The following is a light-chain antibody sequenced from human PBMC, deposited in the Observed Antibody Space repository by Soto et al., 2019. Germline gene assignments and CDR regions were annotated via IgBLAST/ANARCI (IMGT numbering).Light chain of an antibody. J-gene: IGLJ2*01. CDR1: SSNIGNNY. CDR2: RNN. V-gene: IGLV1-47*01. Sequence: QSVLTQPPSASGTPGQRVTISCSGSSSNIGNNYVYWYQMVPGTAPKLLIYRNNQRPSGVPDRFSGSRSGTSDSLAISGLRSEDEADYYCAAWDDSLSGRGVFGGGTKLTVL. CDR3: AAWDDSLSGRGV.